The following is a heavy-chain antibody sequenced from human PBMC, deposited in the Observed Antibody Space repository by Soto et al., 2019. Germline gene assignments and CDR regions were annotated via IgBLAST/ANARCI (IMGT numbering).Heavy chain of an antibody. D-gene: IGHD6-13*01. V-gene: IGHV1-69*13. J-gene: IGHJ6*02. CDR2: IIPIFGTA. CDR1: GGTFSSYA. CDR3: ARGPVSYSSSWYDTYYYGMDV. Sequence: ASVKVSCKASGGTFSSYAISWVRQAPGQGLEWMGGIIPIFGTANYAQKFQGRVTITADESTSTAYMELSSLRSEDTAVYYCARGPVSYSSSWYDTYYYGMDVWGQGTTVPVSS.